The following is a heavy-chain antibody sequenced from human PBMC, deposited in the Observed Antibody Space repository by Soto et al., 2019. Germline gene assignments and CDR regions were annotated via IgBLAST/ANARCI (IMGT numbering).Heavy chain of an antibody. D-gene: IGHD2-8*01. CDR3: ARDACTDCVCYTGY. CDR1: GYTFTSYG. Sequence: QVQLVQSGAEVKKPGASVKVSCKASGYTFTSYGISWVRQAPGQGLEGMGWISANNGNTHYAQKLQGRVTMATDTSTSTAYMELRSLRSDDTAVYYCARDACTDCVCYTGYWGQGTLVTVSS. J-gene: IGHJ4*02. V-gene: IGHV1-18*01. CDR2: ISANNGNT.